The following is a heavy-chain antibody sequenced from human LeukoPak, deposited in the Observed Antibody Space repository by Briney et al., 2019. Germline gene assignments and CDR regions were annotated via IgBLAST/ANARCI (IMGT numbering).Heavy chain of an antibody. D-gene: IGHD2-21*02. CDR2: INPNSGGT. CDR3: ARVPPCGGDCYSDY. Sequence: ASVTVSCKASGYTFTGYYMHWVRQAPGQGLEWMGWINPNSGGTNYAQKFQGRVTMTRDTSISTAYMELSRLRSDDTAVYYCARVPPCGGDCYSDYWGQGALVTVSS. J-gene: IGHJ4*02. CDR1: GYTFTGYY. V-gene: IGHV1-2*02.